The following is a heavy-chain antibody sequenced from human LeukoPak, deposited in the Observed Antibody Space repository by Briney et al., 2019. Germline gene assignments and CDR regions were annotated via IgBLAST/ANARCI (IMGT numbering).Heavy chain of an antibody. Sequence: PSETLSLTCTVTAGSISSSTYYWGWIRQPPGKGLECIGSIYYSGSTYYNPSLKSRVTISVDTSKNQFTLKLSSVTAADTALYYCARHGRGSGSYYNADWFDPWGQGTLVTVSS. CDR1: AGSISSSTYY. J-gene: IGHJ5*02. CDR2: IYYSGST. V-gene: IGHV4-39*01. D-gene: IGHD3-10*01. CDR3: ARHGRGSGSYYNADWFDP.